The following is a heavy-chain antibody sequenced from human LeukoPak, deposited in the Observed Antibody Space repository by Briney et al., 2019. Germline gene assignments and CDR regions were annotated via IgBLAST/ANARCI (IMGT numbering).Heavy chain of an antibody. Sequence: ASVKVPCKASGYTFTTYYMHWVRQAPQQGLEWMGWINPNSGGTNYAQKFQGRVTMTRDTSISTAYMELSRLRSDDTAVYYCARTYYYGSDPFDPWGQGTLVTVSS. CDR3: ARTYYYGSDPFDP. J-gene: IGHJ5*02. CDR2: INPNSGGT. V-gene: IGHV1-2*02. D-gene: IGHD3-10*01. CDR1: GYTFTTYY.